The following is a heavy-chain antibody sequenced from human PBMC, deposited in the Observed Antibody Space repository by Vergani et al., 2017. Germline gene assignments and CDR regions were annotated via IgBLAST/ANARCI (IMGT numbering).Heavy chain of an antibody. J-gene: IGHJ2*01. CDR3: ARDFVGITMMQTDWYFDL. CDR2: ISAYNGNT. Sequence: VQLVQSGAEVKKPGASVKVSCKASGYTFTSYGISWVRQAPGQGLEWMGWISAYNGNTNYAQKLQGRVTMTTDTSTSTAYMELRSLRSDDTAVYYCARDFVGITMMQTDWYFDLWGRGTLVTVSS. CDR1: GYTFTSYG. D-gene: IGHD3-22*01. V-gene: IGHV1-18*01.